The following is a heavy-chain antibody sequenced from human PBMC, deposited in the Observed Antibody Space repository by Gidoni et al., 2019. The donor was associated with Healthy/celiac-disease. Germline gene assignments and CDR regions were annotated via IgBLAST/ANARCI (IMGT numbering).Heavy chain of an antibody. V-gene: IGHV4-34*01. Sequence: QVQLQQWGAGLLKPSETLSLTCAVYGRSFSGYYWSWIRQPPGKGLEWIGEINHSGSTNYNPSLKSRVTISVDTSKNQFSLKLSSVTAADTAVYYCARVSCSSTSCYAYFDYWGQGTLVTVSS. CDR2: INHSGST. CDR3: ARVSCSSTSCYAYFDY. CDR1: GRSFSGYY. D-gene: IGHD2-2*01. J-gene: IGHJ4*02.